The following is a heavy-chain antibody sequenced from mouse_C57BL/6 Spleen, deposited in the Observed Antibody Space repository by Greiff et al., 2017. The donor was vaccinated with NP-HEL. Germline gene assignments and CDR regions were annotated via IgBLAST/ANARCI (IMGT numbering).Heavy chain of an antibody. Sequence: QVHVKQPGTELVKPGASVKLSCKASGYTFTSYWMHWVKQRPGQGLEWIGNINPSNGGTNYNEKFKSKATLTVDKSSSTAYMQLSSLTSEDSAVYYCARGVYYGSSWGYWGQGTTLTVSS. CDR3: ARGVYYGSSWGY. D-gene: IGHD1-1*01. CDR2: INPSNGGT. J-gene: IGHJ2*01. V-gene: IGHV1-53*01. CDR1: GYTFTSYW.